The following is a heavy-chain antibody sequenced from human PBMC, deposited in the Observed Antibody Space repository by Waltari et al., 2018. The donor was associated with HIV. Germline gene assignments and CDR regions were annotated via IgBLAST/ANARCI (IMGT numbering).Heavy chain of an antibody. Sequence: QVQLQQWGAGLLKPSETLSLTCAVYGGSFSGYYWRWIRQPPGKGLEWIGEINHSGSTNYNPSLKSRVTISVDTSKNQFSLKLSSVTAADTAVYYCARVPTRGHNSSGWYEDYWGQGTLVTVSS. D-gene: IGHD6-19*01. CDR1: GGSFSGYY. CDR2: INHSGST. V-gene: IGHV4-34*01. CDR3: ARVPTRGHNSSGWYEDY. J-gene: IGHJ4*02.